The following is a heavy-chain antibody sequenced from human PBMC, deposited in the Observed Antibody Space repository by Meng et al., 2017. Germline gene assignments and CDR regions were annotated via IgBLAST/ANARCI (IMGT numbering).Heavy chain of an antibody. CDR2: IIPIFGTA. J-gene: IGHJ4*02. CDR3: ARNSRRLAYCGGDCQLQYYFDY. Sequence: SVKVSCKASGGTFSSYAISWVRQAPGQGLEWMGGIIPIFGTANYAQKFQGRVTITADESTSTAYMELSSLRSEDTAVYYCARNSRRLAYCGGDCQLQYYFDYWGQGTLVTVSS. CDR1: GGTFSSYA. V-gene: IGHV1-69*13. D-gene: IGHD2-21*02.